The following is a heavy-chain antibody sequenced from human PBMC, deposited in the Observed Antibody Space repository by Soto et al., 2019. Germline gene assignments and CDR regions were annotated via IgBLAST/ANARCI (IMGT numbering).Heavy chain of an antibody. J-gene: IGHJ4*02. V-gene: IGHV3-23*01. D-gene: IGHD4-17*01. CDR1: GFTFSSYA. Sequence: EVQLLESGGGLVQPGGSLRLSCAASGFTFSSYAMSWVRQAPGKGLEWVSAISGSGFSTSYADSVKGRFTVSRDTSKNTLFLQMNSLTAEDTAVSYCPKDPADYPSDSFDYWGQGTLVTVSS. CDR2: ISGSGFST. CDR3: PKDPADYPSDSFDY.